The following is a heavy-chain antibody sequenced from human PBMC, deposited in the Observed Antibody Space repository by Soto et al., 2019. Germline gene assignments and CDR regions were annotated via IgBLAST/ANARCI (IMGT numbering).Heavy chain of an antibody. D-gene: IGHD1-26*01. CDR2: IYTSGST. V-gene: IGHV4-4*07. CDR1: GGSISSYY. Sequence: PSETLSLTCTVSGGSISSYYWSWIRQPAGKGLEWIGRIYTSGSTNYNPSLKSRVTMSVDTSKNQFSLKLSSVTAADTAVYYCARERIVGATTDFRGYYYYGMDVWGQGTRSPSP. CDR3: ARERIVGATTDFRGYYYYGMDV. J-gene: IGHJ6*02.